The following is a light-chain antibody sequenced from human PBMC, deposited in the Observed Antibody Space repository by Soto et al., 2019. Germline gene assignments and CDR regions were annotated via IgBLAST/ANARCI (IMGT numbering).Light chain of an antibody. V-gene: IGKV1-5*03. CDR2: KAS. CDR1: QTISSW. Sequence: DIHMTQSPSTLSGSVGDRVTITCRASQTISSWLAWYQQKPGKAPKLLIYKASTLKSGVPSRFSISSLQPDDFATYYCQHYNSYSEAFGQGTKVELK. CDR3: QHYNSYSEA. J-gene: IGKJ1*01.